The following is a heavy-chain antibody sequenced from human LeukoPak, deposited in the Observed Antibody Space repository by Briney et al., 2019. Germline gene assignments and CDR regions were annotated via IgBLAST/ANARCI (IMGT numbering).Heavy chain of an antibody. V-gene: IGHV3-74*01. CDR1: GFTFSSYE. Sequence: PGGSLRLSCAASGFTFSSYEMNWVRQAPGKGLVWVSRINSDGSSTSYADSVKGRFTISRDNAKNSLYLQMNSLRAEDTAVYYCARVAFYGDYLEGPSDYWGQGTLVTVSS. J-gene: IGHJ4*02. CDR3: ARVAFYGDYLEGPSDY. CDR2: INSDGSST. D-gene: IGHD4-17*01.